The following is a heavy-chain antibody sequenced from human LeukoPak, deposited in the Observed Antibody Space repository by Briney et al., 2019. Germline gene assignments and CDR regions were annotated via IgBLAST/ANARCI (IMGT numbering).Heavy chain of an antibody. V-gene: IGHV3-53*01. CDR3: ARGVEPLAANTLAY. Sequence: GGSVTLSCAPSGLTVNTNDMLCLRHAPGERLECVSVLYSDDNTKYADSVQGRFTISRDNSKNTLYLEMNSLSPDDTAVYYCARGVEPLAANTLAYWGQGTLVTVSS. CDR2: LYSDDNT. J-gene: IGHJ4*02. CDR1: GLTVNTND. D-gene: IGHD1-14*01.